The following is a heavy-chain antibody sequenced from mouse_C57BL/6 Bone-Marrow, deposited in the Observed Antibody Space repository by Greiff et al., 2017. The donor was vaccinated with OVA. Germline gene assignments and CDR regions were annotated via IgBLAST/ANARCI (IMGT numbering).Heavy chain of an antibody. CDR3: ASDYYGSSYGYFDV. V-gene: IGHV1-4*01. J-gene: IGHJ1*03. D-gene: IGHD1-1*01. CDR1: GYTFTSYT. Sequence: VKLQESGAELARPGASVKMSCKASGYTFTSYTMHWVKQRPGQGLEWIGYINPSSGYTKYNQKFKDKATLTADKSSSTAYMQLSSLTSEDSAVYYCASDYYGSSYGYFDVWGTGTTVTVSS. CDR2: INPSSGYT.